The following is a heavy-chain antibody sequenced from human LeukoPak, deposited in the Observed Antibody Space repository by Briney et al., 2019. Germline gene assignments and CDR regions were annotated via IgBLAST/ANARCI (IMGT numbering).Heavy chain of an antibody. V-gene: IGHV1-2*06. CDR3: ASDQAGSVNSFDP. CDR1: GNTFTAYY. CDR2: INPNSGGT. Sequence: ASVKVSCKASGNTFTAYYIHWVRQAPGQGLEWMGRINPNSGGTDYAQNFRGRVTLTRDTSISTAYMDLTRLRSDDTAVYYCASDQAGSVNSFDPWGQGTQVTVSS. J-gene: IGHJ5*02.